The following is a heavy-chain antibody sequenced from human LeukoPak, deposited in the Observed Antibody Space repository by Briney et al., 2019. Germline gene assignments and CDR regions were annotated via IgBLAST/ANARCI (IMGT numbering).Heavy chain of an antibody. D-gene: IGHD3-16*01. Sequence: PSETLSLTCTVSGDSMSSYYWNFIRQPAGKGLEWIGRIHTSWTTYYNPSLKSRITMSVDTSRNQFSLRLTSVPAADTAVYYCARGDYYDGGGRNWFDPWGQGTLVTVSS. J-gene: IGHJ5*02. CDR1: GDSMSSYY. V-gene: IGHV4-4*07. CDR2: IHTSWTT. CDR3: ARGDYYDGGGRNWFDP.